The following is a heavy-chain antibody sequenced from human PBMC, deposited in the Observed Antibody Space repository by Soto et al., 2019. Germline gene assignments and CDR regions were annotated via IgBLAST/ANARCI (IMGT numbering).Heavy chain of an antibody. D-gene: IGHD3-10*02. CDR1: GFAFSAYA. V-gene: IGHV3-23*01. Sequence: EVQLLGSGGGLVQPGGSLRLSCAASGFAFSAYAMSWVRQAPGKGLEWVSTISGSGTTTYYADSVKGRFTISRDNTKSTLFLQMNSLRAEDTAVYYGARDNSDVNSVTLFDYWGQGTLVTVSS. J-gene: IGHJ4*02. CDR2: ISGSGTTT. CDR3: ARDNSDVNSVTLFDY.